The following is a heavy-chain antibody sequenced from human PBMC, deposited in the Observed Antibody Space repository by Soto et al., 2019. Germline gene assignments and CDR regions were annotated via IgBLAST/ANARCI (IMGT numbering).Heavy chain of an antibody. D-gene: IGHD3-16*02. V-gene: IGHV4-34*01. CDR1: GAAFSDYT. J-gene: IGHJ5*02. Sequence: QVQLQQWGAGLVKPSATLSLTCGLSGAAFSDYTWSWVRQAPGGGLHWIGEVNRGGRTKYSPSLERGFSISVDPSRTQVSLELRSVTAAETAIYYCARLMEENVWRSYRYLDLWGQGTLVTVSS. CDR2: VNRGGRT. CDR3: ARLMEENVWRSYRYLDL.